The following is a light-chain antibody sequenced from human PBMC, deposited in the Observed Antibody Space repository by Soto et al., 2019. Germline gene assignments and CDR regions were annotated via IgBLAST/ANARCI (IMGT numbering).Light chain of an antibody. CDR1: SSDIGFYNY. CDR2: GVT. Sequence: QSALTQPASVSGSPGQSITISCTGTSSDIGFYNYVSWYQQYPGKAPNLLIYGVTNRPSGVSYRFSGSKSGSTASLTISGLQAEDEADYYCCAYAGSGTVVFGGGTKVTVL. V-gene: IGLV2-14*03. CDR3: CAYAGSGTVV. J-gene: IGLJ3*02.